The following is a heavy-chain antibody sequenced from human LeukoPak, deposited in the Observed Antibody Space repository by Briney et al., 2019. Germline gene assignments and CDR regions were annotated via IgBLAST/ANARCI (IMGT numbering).Heavy chain of an antibody. CDR3: AKTSGSYGKLTTLDY. D-gene: IGHD1-26*01. Sequence: PGGSLRLSCAASGFTFSSYAMSWVRQAPGKGLEWVSAISGSGGSTYYADSVKGRFTISRDNSKNTLYLQMNSLRAEDTAVYYCAKTSGSYGKLTTLDYWGQGTLVTVSS. J-gene: IGHJ4*02. CDR1: GFTFSSYA. CDR2: ISGSGGST. V-gene: IGHV3-23*01.